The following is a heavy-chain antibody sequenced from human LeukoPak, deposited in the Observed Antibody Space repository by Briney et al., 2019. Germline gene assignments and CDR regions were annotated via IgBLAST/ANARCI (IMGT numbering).Heavy chain of an antibody. D-gene: IGHD3-10*01. J-gene: IGHJ4*02. CDR1: GGTFSSYA. V-gene: IGHV1-69*06. CDR3: ARSRKRGDYGSSCDY. Sequence: SVKVSCKASGGTFSSYAISWVRQAPGQGLEWMGGIIPIFGTANYAQKFQGGVTITADKSTSTAYMELSSLRSEDTAVYYCARSRKRGDYGSSCDYWGQGTLVTVSS. CDR2: IIPIFGTA.